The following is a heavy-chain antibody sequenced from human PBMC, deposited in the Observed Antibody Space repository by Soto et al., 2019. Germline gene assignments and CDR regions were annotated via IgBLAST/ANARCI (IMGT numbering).Heavy chain of an antibody. V-gene: IGHV1-69*12. Sequence: QVQLVQSGAEVKKPGSSVKVSCKASGGTFSSYAISWVRQAPGQGLEWMGGIIPIFGTANYAQKFQGRVTITADESTSTAYMELSSLRSEDTAVYYCARDLDIVLEPAASGYYGMDVWGQGTTVTVSS. J-gene: IGHJ6*02. CDR2: IIPIFGTA. CDR1: GGTFSSYA. D-gene: IGHD2-2*01. CDR3: ARDLDIVLEPAASGYYGMDV.